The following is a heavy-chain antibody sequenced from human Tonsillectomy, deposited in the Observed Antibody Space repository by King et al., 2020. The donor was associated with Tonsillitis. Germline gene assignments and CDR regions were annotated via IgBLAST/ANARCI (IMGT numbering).Heavy chain of an antibody. V-gene: IGHV3-21*04. Sequence: VQLVESGGGLVKPGGSLRLSCAASGFIFSDYTMNWVRQAPGKGLEWVSSISSRSSYIYYADSAKGRFTISRDNAQNSLYLQMNSLRAEDTDVYCCASFSSGFGEATTFDYWGQGTLVTVSS. CDR1: GFIFSDYT. D-gene: IGHD6-19*01. J-gene: IGHJ4*02. CDR2: ISSRSSYI. CDR3: ASFSSGFGEATTFDY.